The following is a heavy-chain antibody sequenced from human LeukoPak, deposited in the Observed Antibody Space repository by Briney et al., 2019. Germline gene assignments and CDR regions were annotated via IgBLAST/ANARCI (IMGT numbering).Heavy chain of an antibody. D-gene: IGHD3-10*01. CDR1: GGSIISYY. J-gene: IGHJ5*02. CDR2: ISYSGYT. Sequence: PSETLSLTCTISGGSIISYYWTWIRQPPEKGLEWIGYISYSGYTDYNPPLKSRVTISVDTSKNQFSLKLSSVTAADTAIYYCARVPYGSGENWFDLWGQGTLVTVSS. V-gene: IGHV4-59*01. CDR3: ARVPYGSGENWFDL.